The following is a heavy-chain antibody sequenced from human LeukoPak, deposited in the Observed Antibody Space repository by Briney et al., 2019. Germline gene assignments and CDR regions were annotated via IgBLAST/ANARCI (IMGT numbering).Heavy chain of an antibody. J-gene: IGHJ1*01. CDR2: FSGSGGST. D-gene: IGHD4-23*01. V-gene: IGHV3-23*01. Sequence: GGSLRLSCAASGFTFSSYAMSWVRQAPGKGLECISGFSGSGGSTYYADSVKGRFTISRDNSKNTLYLQMNSLRAEDTAVYYCAKYYGGNSVSEYFQHWGQGTLVTVSS. CDR3: AKYYGGNSVSEYFQH. CDR1: GFTFSSYA.